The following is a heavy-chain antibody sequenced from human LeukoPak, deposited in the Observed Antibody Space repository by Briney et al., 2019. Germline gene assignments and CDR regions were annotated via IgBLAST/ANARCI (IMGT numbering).Heavy chain of an antibody. CDR3: ARVTYGSYYNYYYVDV. D-gene: IGHD4-17*01. J-gene: IGHJ6*03. Sequence: SETLSLTCIVSGYSISSGYYWGWIRQPPGKGLEWIGSISHSGGTFYNTSLQSRVTISVDTSKNQFSLKLSSVTAADTAVYYCARVTYGSYYNYYYVDVWGKGTTVTVSS. CDR1: GYSISSGYY. CDR2: ISHSGGT. V-gene: IGHV4-38-2*02.